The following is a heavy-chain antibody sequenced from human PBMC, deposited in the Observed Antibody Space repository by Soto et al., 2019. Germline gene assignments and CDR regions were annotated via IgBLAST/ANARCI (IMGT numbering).Heavy chain of an antibody. CDR1: GYPFTGYY. CDR3: ARDTPGVTMVRGVPIDY. J-gene: IGHJ4*02. V-gene: IGHV1-2*02. Sequence: GASVKVSCKASGYPFTGYYMHWVRQAPGQGLEWMGWINPNSGGTNYAQKFQGRVTMTRDTSISTAYMELSRLRSDDTAVYYCARDTPGVTMVRGVPIDYWGQGTLVTVSS. D-gene: IGHD3-10*01. CDR2: INPNSGGT.